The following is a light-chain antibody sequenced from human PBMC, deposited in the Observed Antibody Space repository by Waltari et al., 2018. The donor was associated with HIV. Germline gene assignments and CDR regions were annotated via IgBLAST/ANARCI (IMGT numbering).Light chain of an antibody. CDR3: CSYGSGSTLV. J-gene: IGLJ2*01. V-gene: IGLV2-23*02. Sequence: QSGLNQPAPVSGSPGQSITISCTGTSSDVGGFNLVSWYQQLPGKAPELMIYEVTKRPSGVSHRFSGSKSGNTASLTISGLQAEDEAHYFCCSYGSGSTLVFGGGTKLTVL. CDR1: SSDVGGFNL. CDR2: EVT.